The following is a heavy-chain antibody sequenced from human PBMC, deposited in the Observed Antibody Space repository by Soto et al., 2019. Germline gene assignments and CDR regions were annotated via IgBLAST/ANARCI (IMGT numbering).Heavy chain of an antibody. Sequence: QTLSLTCAISGDSVSSYSAAWNWIRQSPSGGLEWLGRTYYRSRFFSDYAESVKSRIIINPDTSKNQFSLQLKSVTPEDTAVYYCVRDRYSSSGRFDPWGQGTPVTVS. CDR1: GDSVSSYSAA. CDR2: TYYRSRFFS. J-gene: IGHJ5*02. D-gene: IGHD3-10*01. CDR3: VRDRYSSSGRFDP. V-gene: IGHV6-1*01.